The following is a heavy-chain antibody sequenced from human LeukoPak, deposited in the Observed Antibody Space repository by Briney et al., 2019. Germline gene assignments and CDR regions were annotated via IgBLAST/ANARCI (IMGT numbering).Heavy chain of an antibody. CDR1: GGSFRGYY. CDR2: INHSGSA. J-gene: IGHJ4*02. CDR3: ARFEKLSSGYYFDY. Sequence: NPSETLSLTSAVYGGSFRGYYWSWIRQPPRKGLEWIGEINHSGSANYNPSLKSRVTISVDTSKNQFSLKLSSVTAADTAVYYCARFEKLSSGYYFDYWGQGTLVTVSS. V-gene: IGHV4-34*01. D-gene: IGHD3-22*01.